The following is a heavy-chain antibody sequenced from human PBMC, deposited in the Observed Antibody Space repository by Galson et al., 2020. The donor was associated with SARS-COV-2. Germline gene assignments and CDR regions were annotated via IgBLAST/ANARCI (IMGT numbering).Heavy chain of an antibody. J-gene: IGHJ6*03. D-gene: IGHD3-16*02. Sequence: SLRLSCAASGFTFSSYGMHWVRQAPGKGLEWVAVISYDGSNKYYADSVKGRFTISRDNSKNTLYLQMNSLRAEDTAVYYCAKGDIVYYYYMDVWGKGTTVTISS. CDR2: ISYDGSNK. CDR1: GFTFSSYG. V-gene: IGHV3-30*18. CDR3: AKGDIVYYYYMDV.